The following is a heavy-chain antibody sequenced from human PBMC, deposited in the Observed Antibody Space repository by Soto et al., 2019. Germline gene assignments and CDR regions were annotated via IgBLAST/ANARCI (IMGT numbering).Heavy chain of an antibody. CDR3: ATRIGYCSSTSCYESWDAFDI. D-gene: IGHD2-2*01. Sequence: EASVKVSCKASGGTFRSYAISWVRQAPGQGLEWMGGIIPIFGTANYAQKFQGRVTITADKSTSTAYMELSSLRSEDTAVYYCATRIGYCSSTSCYESWDAFDIWGQGTMVTVSS. J-gene: IGHJ3*02. V-gene: IGHV1-69*06. CDR1: GGTFRSYA. CDR2: IIPIFGTA.